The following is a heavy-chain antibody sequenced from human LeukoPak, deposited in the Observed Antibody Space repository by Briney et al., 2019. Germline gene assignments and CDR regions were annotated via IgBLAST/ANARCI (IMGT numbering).Heavy chain of an antibody. CDR1: GYTFTGYY. CDR2: INPNSGGT. V-gene: IGHV1-2*02. D-gene: IGHD3-22*01. CDR3: ARGNAVNYYDSSGYSSAGYY. Sequence: GASVKVSCKASGYTFTGYYMHWVRQAPGQGVAWMGWINPNSGGTNYAQKFQGRVTMTRDTSISTAYMELSRLRSDDTAVYYCARGNAVNYYDSSGYSSAGYYWGQGTLVTVSS. J-gene: IGHJ4*02.